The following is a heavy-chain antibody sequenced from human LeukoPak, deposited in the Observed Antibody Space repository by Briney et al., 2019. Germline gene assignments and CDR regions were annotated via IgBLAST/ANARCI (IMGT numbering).Heavy chain of an antibody. J-gene: IGHJ6*04. D-gene: IGHD2-15*01. CDR1: GGTFSSYA. Sequence: GASVKVSCKASGGTFSSYAISWVRQAPGRGLEWMGGIIPIFGTANYAQKFQGRVTITADESTSTAYMELSSLRSEDTAVYYCARAYCSGGSCYEYYYYYYGMDVWGKGTTVTVSS. CDR3: ARAYCSGGSCYEYYYYYYGMDV. CDR2: IIPIFGTA. V-gene: IGHV1-69*13.